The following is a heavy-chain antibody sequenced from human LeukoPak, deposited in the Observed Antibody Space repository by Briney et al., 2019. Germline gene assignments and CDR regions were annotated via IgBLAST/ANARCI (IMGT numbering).Heavy chain of an antibody. CDR2: IYYSGST. D-gene: IGHD6-19*01. J-gene: IGHJ4*02. CDR3: AELYSSGWLVY. Sequence: SETLSLTCTVSGGSVSSSSYYWGWIRQPPGKGLEWIGSIYYSGSTYYNPSLKSRVTISVDTSKNQFSLKLSSVTAADTAVYYCAELYSSGWLVYWGQGTLVTVSS. CDR1: GGSVSSSSYY. V-gene: IGHV4-39*01.